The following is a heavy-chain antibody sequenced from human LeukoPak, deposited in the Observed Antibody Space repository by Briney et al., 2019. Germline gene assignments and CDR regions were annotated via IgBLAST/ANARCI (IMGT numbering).Heavy chain of an antibody. J-gene: IGHJ5*02. V-gene: IGHV4-34*01. CDR2: INHSGST. CDR3: ARGSPFDP. CDR1: GGSFSGYY. Sequence: SETLSLTCAVYGGSFSGYYWSWIRQPPGKGLEWIGEINHSGSTNYNPSLKSRVTISVDTCKNQFSLKLSSVTAADTAVYYCARGSPFDPWGQGTLVTVSS.